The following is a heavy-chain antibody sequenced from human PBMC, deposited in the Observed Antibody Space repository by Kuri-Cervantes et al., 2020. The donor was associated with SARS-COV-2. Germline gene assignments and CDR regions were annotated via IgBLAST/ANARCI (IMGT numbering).Heavy chain of an antibody. V-gene: IGHV3-74*01. J-gene: IGHJ3*02. Sequence: GGCLRPSCAASGFTFSSYAMSWVRQAPGKGLEWVSRINPDGSYTNNADSVKGRFTLSRDNATNMLFLQMNGLRAGDTAVYYCARALGYCSSTSCREYAFDIWGQGTMVTVSS. CDR1: GFTFSSYA. CDR3: ARALGYCSSTSCREYAFDI. D-gene: IGHD2-2*01. CDR2: INPDGSYT.